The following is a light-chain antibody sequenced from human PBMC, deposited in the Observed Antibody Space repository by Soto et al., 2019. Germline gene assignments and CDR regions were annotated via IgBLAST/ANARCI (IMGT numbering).Light chain of an antibody. Sequence: DLQMTQSPSSLSASVGDRVTIICRASQSISNYLNWYQQKPGKAPNLLIYSASSLQSGVTSRFSGSGSGTDFTLTISSLQVEDFATYYCQQSYNTPRTFGQGTKLEIK. V-gene: IGKV1-39*01. CDR1: QSISNY. J-gene: IGKJ2*01. CDR3: QQSYNTPRT. CDR2: SAS.